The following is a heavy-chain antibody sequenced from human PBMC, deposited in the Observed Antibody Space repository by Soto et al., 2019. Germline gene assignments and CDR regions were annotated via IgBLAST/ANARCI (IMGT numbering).Heavy chain of an antibody. J-gene: IGHJ4*02. CDR2: IWYDGSNK. CDR1: GFTFSSYG. D-gene: IGHD4-17*01. CDR3: ARTPSGDYYFDY. Sequence: LRLSCAASGFTFSSYGMHWVRQAPGKGLEWVAVIWYDGSNKYYADSVKGRFTISRDNSKNTLYLQMNSLRAEDTAVYYCARTPSGDYYFDYWGQGTLVTVSS. V-gene: IGHV3-33*01.